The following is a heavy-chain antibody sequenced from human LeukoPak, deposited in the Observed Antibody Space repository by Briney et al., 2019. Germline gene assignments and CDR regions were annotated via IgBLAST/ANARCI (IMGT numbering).Heavy chain of an antibody. CDR1: GFSLGTSGVC. CDR3: VRSYYYDSSGYFFDY. D-gene: IGHD3-22*01. J-gene: IGHJ4*02. V-gene: IGHV2-70*11. Sequence: SGPTLANPTQTLTLTCTFSGFSLGTSGVCVSWIRQPPGKALEWLARVDWDDDKYYSTSLETRLTISKDTSKSQVVLTMTNMDPVDTATYYCVRSYYYDSSGYFFDYWGQGTLVAVSS. CDR2: VDWDDDK.